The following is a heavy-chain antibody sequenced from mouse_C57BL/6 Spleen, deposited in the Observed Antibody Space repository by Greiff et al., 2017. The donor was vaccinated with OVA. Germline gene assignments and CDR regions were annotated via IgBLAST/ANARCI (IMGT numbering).Heavy chain of an antibody. CDR2: IDPSDSET. CDR3: ARLTAQAGAMDY. J-gene: IGHJ4*01. D-gene: IGHD3-2*02. Sequence: QVQLQQSGAELVRPGSSVKLSCKASGYTFTSYWMHWVKQRPIQGLEWIGNIDPSDSETHYNQKFKDKATLTVDKSSSTAYMQLSSLTSEDSAVYYCARLTAQAGAMDYWGQGTSVTVSS. CDR1: GYTFTSYW. V-gene: IGHV1-52*01.